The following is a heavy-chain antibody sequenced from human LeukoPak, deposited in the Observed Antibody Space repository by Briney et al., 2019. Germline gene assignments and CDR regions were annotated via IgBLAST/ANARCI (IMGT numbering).Heavy chain of an antibody. Sequence: GASVKVSCKSSGYTFTSYGISWVRQAPGQGLEWMGRISAYNGNTNYAQKLQGRVTMTTDTSTSTAYMELRSLRSDDTAVYYCARDRQLLSEGCSFDYWGQGTLVTVSS. V-gene: IGHV1-18*01. CDR2: ISAYNGNT. CDR3: ARDRQLLSEGCSFDY. CDR1: GYTFTSYG. D-gene: IGHD2-2*01. J-gene: IGHJ4*02.